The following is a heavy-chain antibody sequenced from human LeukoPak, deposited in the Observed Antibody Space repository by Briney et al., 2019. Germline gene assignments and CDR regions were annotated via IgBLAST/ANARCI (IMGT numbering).Heavy chain of an antibody. D-gene: IGHD3-9*01. CDR3: ARVDEGYYFDY. CDR2: IYHSGST. CDR1: GGSISSSNW. J-gene: IGHJ4*02. Sequence: PSGTLSLTCAVSGGSISSSNWWSWVRQPPGKGLEWIGEIYHSGSTNYNPSLKSRVTISVDTSKNQFSLKLSSVTAADTAVYYCARVDEGYYFDYWGQGTLVTVSS. V-gene: IGHV4-4*02.